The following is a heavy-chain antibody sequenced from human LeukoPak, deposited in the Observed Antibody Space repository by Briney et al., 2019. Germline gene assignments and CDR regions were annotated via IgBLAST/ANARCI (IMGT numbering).Heavy chain of an antibody. CDR2: INHSGST. J-gene: IGHJ4*02. V-gene: IGHV4-34*01. CDR1: GGSFSGYY. CDR3: ARDPLSGYSYGYYFDY. Sequence: SETLSLTCAVYGGSFSGYYWSWIRQPPGKGLEWIGEINHSGSTNYNLSLKSRVTISVDTSKNQFSLKLSSVTAADTAVYYCARDPLSGYSYGYYFDYWGQGTLVTVSS. D-gene: IGHD5-18*01.